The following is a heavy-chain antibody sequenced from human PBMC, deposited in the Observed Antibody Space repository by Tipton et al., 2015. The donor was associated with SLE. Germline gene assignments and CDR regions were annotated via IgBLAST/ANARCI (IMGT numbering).Heavy chain of an antibody. V-gene: IGHV4-61*09. D-gene: IGHD6-6*01. CDR3: ARGGASSKWFDT. CDR1: GASIGSGGSY. CDR2: IYTSGST. Sequence: LRLSCIVSGASIGSGGSYWSWIRQHPGKGLEWIGYIYTSGSTMYDPSFKSRVTISVDTSKNQFSLELNSVTAADTAVYYCARGGASSKWFDTWGQGTLVTVSS. J-gene: IGHJ5*02.